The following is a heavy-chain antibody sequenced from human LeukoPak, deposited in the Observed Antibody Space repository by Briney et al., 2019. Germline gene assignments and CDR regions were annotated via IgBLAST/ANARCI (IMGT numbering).Heavy chain of an antibody. V-gene: IGHV4-4*07. D-gene: IGHD2-8*01. CDR1: GGSISSYY. Sequence: SETLSLTCTVSGGSISSYYWSWIRQPAGKGLEWIGRIYTSGSTNYNPSLKSRVTISVDKSKNQFSLKLSSVTAADMAVYYCARVMVYAPYYFDYWGQGTLVTVSS. CDR2: IYTSGST. J-gene: IGHJ4*02. CDR3: ARVMVYAPYYFDY.